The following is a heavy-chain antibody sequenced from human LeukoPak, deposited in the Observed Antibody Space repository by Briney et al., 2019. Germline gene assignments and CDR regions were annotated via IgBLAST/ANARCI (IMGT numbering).Heavy chain of an antibody. CDR2: ISDSSSYT. V-gene: IGHV3-21*05. CDR1: GFTFKIYD. Sequence: GGSLRLSCAASGFTFKIYDMNWVRQAPGKGLEWVSYISDSSSYTDYADSVEGRFTISRDNSKNSLYLQMNSLRAEDTAVYYCARRYTGYGILDYWGQGTLVTVSS. CDR3: ARRYTGYGILDY. D-gene: IGHD5-12*01. J-gene: IGHJ4*02.